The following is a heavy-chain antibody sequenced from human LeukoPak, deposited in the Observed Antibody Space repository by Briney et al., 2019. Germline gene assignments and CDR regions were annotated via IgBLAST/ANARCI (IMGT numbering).Heavy chain of an antibody. Sequence: GGSLRLSCAASGFTFSSYEMNWVRQAPGKGLEWVSYISSSDSTIYYADSVKGRFTISRDNAKNSLYLQMNSLRAEDTAIYYCAKDQLNRFCSGGSCSTTHDYWGQGTLVTVSS. D-gene: IGHD2-15*01. J-gene: IGHJ4*02. V-gene: IGHV3-48*03. CDR3: AKDQLNRFCSGGSCSTTHDY. CDR2: ISSSDSTI. CDR1: GFTFSSYE.